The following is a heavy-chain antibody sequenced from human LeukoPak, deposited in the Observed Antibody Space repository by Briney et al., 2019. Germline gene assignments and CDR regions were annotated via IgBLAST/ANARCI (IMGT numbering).Heavy chain of an antibody. V-gene: IGHV3-30*01. Sequence: PGKSLRLSCAASGFTFSNYAMHWVRQAPGKGLEWVSLISSGGTYEYYADSVKGRFTISRDNSKNTLYLQLNSLRAEDTAVYYCARDGAPMVSYYMDVWGKGTTVTVSS. CDR1: GFTFSNYA. J-gene: IGHJ6*03. CDR2: ISSGGTYE. D-gene: IGHD4/OR15-4a*01. CDR3: ARDGAPMVSYYMDV.